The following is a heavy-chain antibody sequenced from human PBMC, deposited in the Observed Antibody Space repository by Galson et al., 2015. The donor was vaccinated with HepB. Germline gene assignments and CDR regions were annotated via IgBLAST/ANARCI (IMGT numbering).Heavy chain of an antibody. J-gene: IGHJ4*02. Sequence: SLRLSCAASGFTYSNYWMSWVRQAPGRGLEWVANIEYDGSEKYYVRSVEGRFTVSRDNAQNSLYLHMSSLRAEDTAVYYCARGWDIEVTANFDYWGQGALVTVSS. CDR2: IEYDGSEK. CDR3: ARGWDIEVTANFDY. V-gene: IGHV3-7*03. D-gene: IGHD2-21*02. CDR1: GFTYSNYW.